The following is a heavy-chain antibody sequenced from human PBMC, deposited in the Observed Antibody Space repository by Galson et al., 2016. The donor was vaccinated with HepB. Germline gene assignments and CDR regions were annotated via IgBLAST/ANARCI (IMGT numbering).Heavy chain of an antibody. CDR2: IYDSRIT. CDR3: ARAGSYDFWSVDYLSTLWFDP. D-gene: IGHD3-3*01. J-gene: IGHJ5*02. Sequence: SETLSLTCTVSNGSISRSYWSWIRQSPGKGLEWIGHIYDSRITYYNPSVKSRVSISVDTSKNHFSLRLSSVTAADTAVYYCARAGSYDFWSVDYLSTLWFDPWGQGTLVTVSS. CDR1: NGSISRSY. V-gene: IGHV4-59*13.